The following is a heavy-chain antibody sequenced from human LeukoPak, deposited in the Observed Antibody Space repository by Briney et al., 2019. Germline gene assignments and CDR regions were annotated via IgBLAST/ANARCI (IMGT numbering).Heavy chain of an antibody. Sequence: SQTLSLTCAISGDSVSSNSAAGNWIRLSRSGGLEWLGRTYYRSKWYNDYAVSVKSRITINPDTSKNQFSLQLNSVTPEDTAVYYCARDLRSSIKRYWFDPWGQGTLVTVSS. CDR2: TYYRSKWYN. CDR3: ARDLRSSIKRYWFDP. CDR1: GDSVSSNSAA. D-gene: IGHD2-2*01. V-gene: IGHV6-1*01. J-gene: IGHJ5*02.